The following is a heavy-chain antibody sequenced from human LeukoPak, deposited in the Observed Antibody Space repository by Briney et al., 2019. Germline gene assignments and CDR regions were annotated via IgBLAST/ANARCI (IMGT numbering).Heavy chain of an antibody. D-gene: IGHD3-22*01. CDR2: IWYDGSNK. V-gene: IGHV3-33*01. CDR3: ARDKWRDYYDSSGYSLDY. CDR1: GFTFSSYG. J-gene: IGHJ4*02. Sequence: GGSLRLSCAASGFTFSSYGMHWVRQAPGKGLEWVAVIWYDGSNKYYADSVRGRFTISRDNSKNTLYLQMNSLRAEDTAVYYCARDKWRDYYDSSGYSLDYWGQGTLVTVSS.